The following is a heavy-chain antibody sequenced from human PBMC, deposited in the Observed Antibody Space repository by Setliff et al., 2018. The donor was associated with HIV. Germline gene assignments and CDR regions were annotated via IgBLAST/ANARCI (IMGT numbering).Heavy chain of an antibody. D-gene: IGHD6-13*01. CDR3: ARAAGYSSSWHRYAFEI. V-gene: IGHV1-2*02. J-gene: IGHJ3*02. CDR2: IDPNSGDT. CDR1: GYTFTGYY. Sequence: ASVKVSCKASGYTFTGYYLHWVRQAPGQGLEWMGWIDPNSGDTNYEQKFQGRVSMTRDTSTSTVYMELSSLRSDDTAVYYCARAAGYSSSWHRYAFEIWGQGTMVPVS.